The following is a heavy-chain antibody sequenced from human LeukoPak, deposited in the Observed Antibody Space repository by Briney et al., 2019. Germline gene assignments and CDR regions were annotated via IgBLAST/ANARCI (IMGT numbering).Heavy chain of an antibody. CDR2: INPSIAGT. J-gene: IGHJ1*01. CDR3: AHHADIVATISYFQH. Sequence: ASVKVSCKASGYTFTSYYIHWVRQAPGQGLEWMGRINPSIAGTHYAQKSQGRVTMTRDTSTSTVYMELNSLRSEDTAVYYCAHHADIVATISYFQHWGQGTLVTVSS. CDR1: GYTFTSYY. V-gene: IGHV1-46*01. D-gene: IGHD5-12*01.